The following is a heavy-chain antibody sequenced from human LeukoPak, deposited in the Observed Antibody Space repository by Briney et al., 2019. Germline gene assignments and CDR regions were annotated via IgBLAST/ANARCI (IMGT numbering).Heavy chain of an antibody. Sequence: GGSLRLTCAVSGFTITSYRLSWVRQAPGKRLEWVASIKEDGSEKYYVDSVKGRFTISRDNAKNSLYLPMNSLRAEDTAVYYCARDRLWTAGTGCTTAFDYWGQGTLVTVSS. CDR1: GFTITSYR. CDR2: IKEDGSEK. CDR3: ARDRLWTAGTGCTTAFDY. D-gene: IGHD1-1*01. J-gene: IGHJ4*02. V-gene: IGHV3-7*01.